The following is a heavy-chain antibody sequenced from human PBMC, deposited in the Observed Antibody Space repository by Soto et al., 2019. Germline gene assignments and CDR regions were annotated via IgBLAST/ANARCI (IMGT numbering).Heavy chain of an antibody. V-gene: IGHV6-1*01. D-gene: IGHD2-2*01. CDR1: GDSVSSDRAA. CDR3: ARAPYCSSTTCYPDPNWFDP. J-gene: IGHJ5*02. Sequence: SQTLSLTCAISGDSVSSDRAAWNWIRQPPSRGLEWLGRTYYRSKWYNDYAVSVKSRITISADTSNNQFSLKLSSVTAADTAVYYCARAPYCSSTTCYPDPNWFDPWGQGTLVTVSS. CDR2: TYYRSKWYN.